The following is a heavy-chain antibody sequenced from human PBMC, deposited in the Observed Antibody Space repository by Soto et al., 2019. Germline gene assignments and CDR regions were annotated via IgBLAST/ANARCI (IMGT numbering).Heavy chain of an antibody. Sequence: PGGSQRLSCAASGFTFSDHYMDWVRQAPGKGLEWVGRIRNKANSYTTDYAASVKGRFTISRDDSKDSLYLQMNSLKTEDTAIYYCARDSGKGAYFDSWGHGTLATVSS. J-gene: IGHJ4*01. D-gene: IGHD1-26*01. V-gene: IGHV3-72*01. CDR2: IRNKANSYTT. CDR1: GFTFSDHY. CDR3: ARDSGKGAYFDS.